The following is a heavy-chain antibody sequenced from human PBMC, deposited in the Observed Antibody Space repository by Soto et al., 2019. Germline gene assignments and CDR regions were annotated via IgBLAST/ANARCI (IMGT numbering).Heavy chain of an antibody. CDR1: GGSFSGYY. CDR2: INHSGST. V-gene: IGHV4-34*01. Sequence: SETLSLTCAVYGGSFSGYYWSWIRQPPGKGLEWIGEINHSGSTNYNPSLKSRVTISVDTSKNQFSLKLSSVTAADTAVYYCARGRLASTVTTFYYFQHWGQGTLVTAPQ. CDR3: ARGRLASTVTTFYYFQH. J-gene: IGHJ1*01. D-gene: IGHD4-17*01.